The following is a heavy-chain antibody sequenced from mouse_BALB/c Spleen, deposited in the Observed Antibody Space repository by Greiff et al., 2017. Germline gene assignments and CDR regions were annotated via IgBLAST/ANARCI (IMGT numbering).Heavy chain of an antibody. CDR2: IWSGGST. J-gene: IGHJ4*01. CDR1: GFSFTSYG. CDR3: ARIVYAMDY. Sequence: QVQLQQSGPGLVQPSQSLSITCTVSGFSFTSYGVHWVRQSPGKGLEWLGVIWSGGSTDYNAAFISRLSISKDNSKSQVFFKMNSLQANDTAIYYCARIVYAMDYWGQGTSVTVSA. V-gene: IGHV2-2*02.